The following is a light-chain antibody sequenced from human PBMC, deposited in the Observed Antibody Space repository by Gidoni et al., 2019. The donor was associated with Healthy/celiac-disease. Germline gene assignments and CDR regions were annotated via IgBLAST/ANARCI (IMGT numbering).Light chain of an antibody. J-gene: IGKJ4*01. CDR1: QGIRND. Sequence: AIQLTPSPSSLSASVGDRVTITCRASQGIRNDLGWYQQKPGKAPKLLIYAAASLQSGVPSRFSGSGSGTDFTLTISSLQPEDFATYYCLQDYNYPLTFGGGTKVEIK. CDR2: AAA. V-gene: IGKV1-6*01. CDR3: LQDYNYPLT.